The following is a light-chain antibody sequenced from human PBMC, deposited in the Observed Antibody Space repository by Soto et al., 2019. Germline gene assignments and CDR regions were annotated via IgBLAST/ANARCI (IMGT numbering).Light chain of an antibody. V-gene: IGKV1-5*03. CDR2: KAS. CDR1: QNICNW. CDR3: QQYGSSLT. J-gene: IGKJ4*01. Sequence: IQMTQSPSTLSASVGDSVTITCRASQNICNWLAWYQQKPGKAPKLLIYKASTLKSGVPSRFSGSGSGTDFTLTISRLEPEDFAVYYCQQYGSSLTFGGGTKVDIK.